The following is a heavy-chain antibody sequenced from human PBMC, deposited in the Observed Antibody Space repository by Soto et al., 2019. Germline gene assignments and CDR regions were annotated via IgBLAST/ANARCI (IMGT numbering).Heavy chain of an antibody. J-gene: IGHJ6*02. CDR3: LRGDVEYSVDV. CDR2: IIAIFGST. CDR1: GGSFNNYA. V-gene: IGHV1-69*01. Sequence: QVQLVQSGAEEKKPGSSVKVSCKAFGGSFNNYAFTWVRQAPGQGLEWMGGIIAIFGSTNYAQKFQDRVTITAEEFTSTAYMEMGSLTSEETAVSYCLRGDVEYSVDVWGQGTTVTGSS. D-gene: IGHD2-15*01.